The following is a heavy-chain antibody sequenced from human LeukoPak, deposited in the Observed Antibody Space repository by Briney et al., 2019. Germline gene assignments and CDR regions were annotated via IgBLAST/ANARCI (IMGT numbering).Heavy chain of an antibody. J-gene: IGHJ6*02. CDR2: INPSGGST. CDR1: GYTFTSYS. D-gene: IGHD3-9*01. Sequence: ASVKVSCKASGYTFTSYSMHWVRQAPGQGLEWMGIINPSGGSTSYAQKFQGRVTMTRDTSTSTVYMELSSLRSEDTAVYYCARGAVLRYFDWLFDYYGMDVWGQGTTVTVSS. CDR3: ARGAVLRYFDWLFDYYGMDV. V-gene: IGHV1-46*01.